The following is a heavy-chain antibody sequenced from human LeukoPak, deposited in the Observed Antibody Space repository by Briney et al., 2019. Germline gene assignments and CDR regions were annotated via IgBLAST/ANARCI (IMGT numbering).Heavy chain of an antibody. CDR1: GYSISSGYQ. D-gene: IGHD2-2*01. J-gene: IGHJ5*02. Sequence: SETLSLTCGVSGYSISSGYQWAWIRQSPGKGLAWIGSIDHSGSAHYNPSLKSRVTISVETSKNQFSLNMYSVTAADTAVYYCARDPRWLTPDCTSTSCYENYFDPWGQGTLVTVSS. CDR2: IDHSGSA. V-gene: IGHV4-38-2*02. CDR3: ARDPRWLTPDCTSTSCYENYFDP.